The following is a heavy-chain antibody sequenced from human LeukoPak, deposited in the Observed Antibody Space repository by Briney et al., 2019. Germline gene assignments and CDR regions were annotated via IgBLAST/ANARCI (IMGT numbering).Heavy chain of an antibody. CDR3: ARSILRYYYNASGYYPYYFDY. D-gene: IGHD3-22*01. Sequence: SETLSLSCTVSGGSFSSSSYYWGWIRQPPGRGLEWIGSIYYRGSNYHNSSLKGRVTMSIDTSKNQFSLRLSSVTAADTAVYYCARSILRYYYNASGYYPYYFDYWGQGVLVTVSS. V-gene: IGHV4-39*07. J-gene: IGHJ4*02. CDR2: IYYRGSN. CDR1: GGSFSSSSYY.